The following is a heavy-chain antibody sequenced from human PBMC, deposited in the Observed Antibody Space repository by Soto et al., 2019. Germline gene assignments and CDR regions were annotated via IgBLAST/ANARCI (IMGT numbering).Heavy chain of an antibody. Sequence: VQLVESGGGVVQPGRSLRLSCAASGFTFSSYGMHWVRQAPGKGLEWVAVIWYDGSNKYYADSVKGRFTISRDNSKNTLYLQMNSLRAEDTAVYYCARDQWSSSWYLFDYWGQGTLVTVSS. V-gene: IGHV3-33*01. CDR1: GFTFSSYG. CDR2: IWYDGSNK. J-gene: IGHJ4*02. CDR3: ARDQWSSSWYLFDY. D-gene: IGHD6-13*01.